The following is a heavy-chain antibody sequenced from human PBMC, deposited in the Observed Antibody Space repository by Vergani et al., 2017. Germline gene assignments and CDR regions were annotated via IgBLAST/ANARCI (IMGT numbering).Heavy chain of an antibody. V-gene: IGHV4-4*07. D-gene: IGHD2-2*01. CDR2: IYTSGST. J-gene: IGHJ4*02. Sequence: QVQLQESGPGLVKPSETLSLTCTVSGGSISSYYWSWIRQPAGKGLEWIGRIYTSGSTNYNPSLKSRVPMSVDTSKNQFSLKLSSVTAADTAVYYCARDYCSSTSCFLDYWGQGTLVTVSS. CDR1: GGSISSYY. CDR3: ARDYCSSTSCFLDY.